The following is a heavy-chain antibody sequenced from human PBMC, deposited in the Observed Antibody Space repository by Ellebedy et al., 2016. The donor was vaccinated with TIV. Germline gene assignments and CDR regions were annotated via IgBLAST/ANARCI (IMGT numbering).Heavy chain of an antibody. Sequence: GESLKISXAASGFTFSDYYMNWIRQAPGKGLEWVSYISSSASTMYYADSVKGRFTISRDNAKNSLYLQMNSLRAEDTAVYYCARVMYSSSWYVTYYFDYWGQGTLVTVSS. J-gene: IGHJ4*02. V-gene: IGHV3-11*01. CDR2: ISSSASTM. CDR3: ARVMYSSSWYVTYYFDY. D-gene: IGHD6-13*01. CDR1: GFTFSDYY.